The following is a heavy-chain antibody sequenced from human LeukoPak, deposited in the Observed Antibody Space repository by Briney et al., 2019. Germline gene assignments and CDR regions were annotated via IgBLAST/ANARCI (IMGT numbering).Heavy chain of an antibody. J-gene: IGHJ4*02. D-gene: IGHD2-15*01. CDR2: IIPIFGTA. CDR3: ASHPGYCSGGSCYYYYFDY. CDR1: GGTFSSYA. V-gene: IGHV1-69*05. Sequence: SVKVSCKASGGTFSSYAISWVRQAPGQGLEWVGKIIPIFGTANYAQKFQGRVTITTDESTSTAYMELSSLRSEDTAVYYCASHPGYCSGGSCYYYYFDYWGQGTLVTVSS.